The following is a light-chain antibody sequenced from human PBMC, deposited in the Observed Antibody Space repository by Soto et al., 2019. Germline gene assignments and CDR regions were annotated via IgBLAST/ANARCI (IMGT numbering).Light chain of an antibody. CDR2: STS. J-gene: IGKJ1*01. Sequence: EIVLTQSPGTLSLSPGDRATLSCRASQSLSVSYIAWYQQKPGHAPRLLIYSTSTRAAGIPDRFTGRGSGTHFTLAISRLEPEDFAVYYCHQFGDSPQTFGQGTTVEV. V-gene: IGKV3-20*01. CDR1: QSLSVSY. CDR3: HQFGDSPQT.